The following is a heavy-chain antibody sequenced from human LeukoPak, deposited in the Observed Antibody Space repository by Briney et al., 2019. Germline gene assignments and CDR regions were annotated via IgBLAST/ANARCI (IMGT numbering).Heavy chain of an antibody. D-gene: IGHD3-22*01. J-gene: IGHJ4*02. V-gene: IGHV4-39*01. CDR1: GGSISSSSYY. CDR2: FYYSGST. CDR3: ARLLHYDTSGYYYYFDY. Sequence: PSETLSLTCTVSGGSISSSSYYWGWIRQPPGKGLEWIGSFYYSGSTYYNASLKSRVTISVDTSKNQFSLKLSSVTTADTAVYYCARLLHYDTSGYYYYFDYWGQGTLVTVSS.